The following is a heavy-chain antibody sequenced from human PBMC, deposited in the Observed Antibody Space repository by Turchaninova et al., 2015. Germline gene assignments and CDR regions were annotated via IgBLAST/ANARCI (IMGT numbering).Heavy chain of an antibody. CDR1: GFTFSSYA. CDR3: VRGDYYDGSAYLDY. V-gene: IGHV3-30-3*01. CDR2: TSYDGSNK. J-gene: IGHJ4*02. D-gene: IGHD3-22*01. Sequence: QVQLVESGGGVVPPGRSLRLSWVVSGFTFSSYAMHWVRPAPGNGPGWVAVTSYDGSNKYYADSVRGRLSISRDNAKNTVYLQMNSLRAEDTALYFCVRGDYYDGSAYLDYWGQGALVTVSS.